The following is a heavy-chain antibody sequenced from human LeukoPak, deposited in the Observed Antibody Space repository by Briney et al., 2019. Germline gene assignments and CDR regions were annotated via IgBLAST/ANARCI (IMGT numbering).Heavy chain of an antibody. Sequence: SETLSLTCTVSGVYISSCNSYRGWIRQPPGKGLEWIGSIYYSGNTYYNASLKSQVSISIHTSKNQFSLRLTSVTAADTAVYYCARQTGSGLFILPGGQGTLVTVSS. D-gene: IGHD3/OR15-3a*01. V-gene: IGHV4-39*01. J-gene: IGHJ4*02. CDR2: IYYSGNT. CDR3: ARQTGSGLFILP. CDR1: GVYISSCNSY.